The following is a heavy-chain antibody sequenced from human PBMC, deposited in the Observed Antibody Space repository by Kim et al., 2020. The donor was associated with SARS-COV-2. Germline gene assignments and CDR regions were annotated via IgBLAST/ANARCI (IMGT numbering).Heavy chain of an antibody. CDR2: A. V-gene: IGHV1-69*04. D-gene: IGHD3-9*01. J-gene: IGHJ4*02. CDR3: ARDILIGLGPDY. Sequence: ADHAQNFQGRVTITADKSTSTAYMELRSLRSEDTAMYYCARDILIGLGPDYWGQGTLVTVSS.